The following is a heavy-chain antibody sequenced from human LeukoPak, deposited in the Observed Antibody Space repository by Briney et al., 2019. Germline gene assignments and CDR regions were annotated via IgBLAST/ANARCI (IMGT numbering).Heavy chain of an antibody. D-gene: IGHD6-19*01. J-gene: IGHJ5*02. CDR2: INHSGST. CDR3: ARDRHHSSGWVNWFDP. V-gene: IGHV4-34*01. CDR1: GGSFSGYY. Sequence: SETLSLTCAVYGGSFSGYYWSWVRQPPGKGLEWIGEINHSGSTNYNPSLKSRVTISVDTSKNQFSLQLNSVTPEDTAVYYCARDRHHSSGWVNWFDPWGQGTLVTVSS.